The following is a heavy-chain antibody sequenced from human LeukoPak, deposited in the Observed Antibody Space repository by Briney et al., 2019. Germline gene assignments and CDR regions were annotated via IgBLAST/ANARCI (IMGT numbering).Heavy chain of an antibody. D-gene: IGHD3-10*01. CDR1: GGSISSYY. Sequence: SETLSLTCTVSGGSISSYYWSWIRQPPGKGLEWIGYIYYSGSTNYNPSLKSRVTISVDTSKNQFSLKLSSVTAADTAVYYCARSHRGLWFGEYIPYYFDYWGQGTLVTVSS. V-gene: IGHV4-59*08. CDR3: ARSHRGLWFGEYIPYYFDY. CDR2: IYYSGST. J-gene: IGHJ4*02.